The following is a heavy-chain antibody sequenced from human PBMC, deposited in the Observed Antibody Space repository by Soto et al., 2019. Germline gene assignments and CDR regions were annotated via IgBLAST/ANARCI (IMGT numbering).Heavy chain of an antibody. CDR3: AKGTMTTVQGGAFDI. CDR1: GFTFDDYA. CDR2: ISWNSGSI. J-gene: IGHJ3*02. V-gene: IGHV3-9*01. Sequence: DVQLVESGGGLVQPGRSLRLSCAASGFTFDDYAMQWVRQAPGKGLEWVSGISWNSGSIGYADSVKGRFTISRDNGKNPLYLQMNSLRAEDTALYYCAKGTMTTVQGGAFDIWGPGRTVTVSS. D-gene: IGHD4-17*01.